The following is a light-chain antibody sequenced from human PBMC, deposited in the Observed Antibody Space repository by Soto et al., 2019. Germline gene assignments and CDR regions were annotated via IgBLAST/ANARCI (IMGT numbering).Light chain of an antibody. V-gene: IGKV3D-15*01. CDR2: VAA. J-gene: IGKJ5*01. CDR1: QSIRNN. CDR3: QQYDSCTLIT. Sequence: EIMMTQSPSTLSLSPAERATLSFRAGQSIRNNLTWYQQKPGQAPRLLIYVAAARATGIPARFSGSGTGTEFNLTLSSLELEDYAFYDCQQYDSCTLITFGQGTRLEI.